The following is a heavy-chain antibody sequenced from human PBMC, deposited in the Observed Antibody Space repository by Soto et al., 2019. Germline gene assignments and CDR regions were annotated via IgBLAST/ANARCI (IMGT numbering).Heavy chain of an antibody. J-gene: IGHJ4*02. D-gene: IGHD3-3*01. CDR3: ARAPIWSGYTPGY. V-gene: IGHV3-74*01. Sequence: GGSLRLSCAASGFTFSSYWMHWVRQAPGKGLVWVSRINSDGNSTSYADSVKGRFTISRDNAKNTLYLQMNSLRAEDTAVYYCARAPIWSGYTPGYWGQGTLVTVSS. CDR1: GFTFSSYW. CDR2: INSDGNST.